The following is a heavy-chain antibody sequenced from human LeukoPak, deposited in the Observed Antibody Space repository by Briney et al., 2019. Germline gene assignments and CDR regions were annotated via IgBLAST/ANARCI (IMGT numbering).Heavy chain of an antibody. CDR1: GFTFSSYW. CDR3: ARKSTLSDY. Sequence: GGSLRLSCAASGFTFSSYWMSWVRQAPGKGLEWVANINQDGGEKSYVDSVRGRFTISRDNAKNSLYLQINSLRAEDTAVYYCARKSTLSDYWGQGTLVTVSS. J-gene: IGHJ4*02. CDR2: INQDGGEK. V-gene: IGHV3-7*01. D-gene: IGHD3-16*01.